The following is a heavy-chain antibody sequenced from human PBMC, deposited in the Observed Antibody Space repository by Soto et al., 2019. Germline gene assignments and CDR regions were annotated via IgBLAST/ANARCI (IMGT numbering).Heavy chain of an antibody. Sequence: QLQLQESGPGLVKPSETLSLTCTVSGGSISSSSYYWGWIRQPPGKGLEWIGSIYYSGSTYYNPSLKSRVTISVDTSKNQLSLKLSSVTAADTAVYYCARQIPGLAQDRYWYFDLWGRGTLVTLSS. CDR3: ARQIPGLAQDRYWYFDL. J-gene: IGHJ2*01. V-gene: IGHV4-39*01. CDR1: GGSISSSSYY. CDR2: IYYSGST. D-gene: IGHD2-15*01.